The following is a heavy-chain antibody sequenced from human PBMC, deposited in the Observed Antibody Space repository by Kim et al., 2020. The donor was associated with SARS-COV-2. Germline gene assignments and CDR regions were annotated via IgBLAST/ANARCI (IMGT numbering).Heavy chain of an antibody. V-gene: IGHV3-74*01. Sequence: SVKGRFTSSRDNVKNTLYLQMNSLRAEDTAVYYCARVDRGSNSAFYYGMDVWGQGTTVTVSS. D-gene: IGHD6-25*01. CDR3: ARVDRGSNSAFYYGMDV. J-gene: IGHJ6*02.